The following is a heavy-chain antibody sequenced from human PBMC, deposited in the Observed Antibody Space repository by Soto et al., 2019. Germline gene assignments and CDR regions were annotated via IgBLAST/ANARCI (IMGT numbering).Heavy chain of an antibody. J-gene: IGHJ4*02. V-gene: IGHV2-5*02. CDR3: ALQNYYGSGSYPTFDY. CDR2: IYWDDDK. D-gene: IGHD3-10*01. CDR1: GFSLTTSGVG. Sequence: QITLKESGPTLVKPTQTLTLTCTFSGFSLTTSGVGVGWIRQPPGKALEWLALIYWDDDKRYSPSLKDRLTITKDTSKTQMVLTMTNMDPVDTTTYYCALQNYYGSGSYPTFDYWGQGTLVTVSS.